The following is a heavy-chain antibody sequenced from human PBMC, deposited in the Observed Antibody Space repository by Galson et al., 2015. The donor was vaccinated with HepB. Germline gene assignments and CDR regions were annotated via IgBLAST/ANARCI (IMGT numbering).Heavy chain of an antibody. CDR2: IYSGGST. CDR1: GFTVSSNY. D-gene: IGHD3-3*01. J-gene: IGHJ4*02. CDR3: GMQTILYYFDY. Sequence: SLRLSCAASGFTVSSNYMSWVRQAPGKGLEWVSVIYSGGSTYYADSVKGRFTISRDNSKNTLYLQMNSLRAEDTAVYYCGMQTILYYFDYWGQGTLVTVSS. V-gene: IGHV3-66*01.